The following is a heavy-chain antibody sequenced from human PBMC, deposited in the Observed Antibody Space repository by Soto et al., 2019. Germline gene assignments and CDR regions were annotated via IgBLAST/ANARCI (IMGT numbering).Heavy chain of an antibody. CDR1: GFSFSTYS. CDR2: ISSSSTYI. D-gene: IGHD3-16*01. V-gene: IGHV3-21*02. CDR3: ARSLPISISGGPHGMDV. Sequence: EVQLVESGGGLVKPGGSLRLSCEASGFSFSTYSMSWVRQAPGKGLEWVSSISSSSTYIFYADAVKGRFTISRDNAQSSLHLQINSLRAEDTAVYFCARSLPISISGGPHGMDVCGQGTTVTVSS. J-gene: IGHJ6*02.